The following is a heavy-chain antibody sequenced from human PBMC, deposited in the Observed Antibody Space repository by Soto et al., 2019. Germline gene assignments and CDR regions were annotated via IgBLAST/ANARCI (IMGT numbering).Heavy chain of an antibody. CDR3: ARDLYYYYGMDV. J-gene: IGHJ6*02. CDR2: IYYSGST. CDR1: GGSISSSSFH. Sequence: SETLSLTCTVSGGSISSSSFHWGWIRQPPGKGLEWIGSIYYSGSTYYSPSLKSRVTISVDTSKNQFSLKLSSVTAADTAVYYCARDLYYYYGMDVWGQGTTVTVSS. V-gene: IGHV4-39*07.